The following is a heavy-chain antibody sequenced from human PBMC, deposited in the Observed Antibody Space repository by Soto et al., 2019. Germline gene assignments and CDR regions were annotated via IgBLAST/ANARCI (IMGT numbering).Heavy chain of an antibody. CDR1: GGSFSGYY. CDR2: INHSGST. J-gene: IGHJ6*02. CDR3: ARRRGSSSDYGMDV. D-gene: IGHD6-13*01. V-gene: IGHV4-34*01. Sequence: SETLSLTCAVYGGSFSGYYWSWIRQPPGKGLEWIGEINHSGSTNYNPSLKSRVTISVDTSKNQFSLKLSSVTAADTAVYYCARRRGSSSDYGMDVWGQGTTVTVSS.